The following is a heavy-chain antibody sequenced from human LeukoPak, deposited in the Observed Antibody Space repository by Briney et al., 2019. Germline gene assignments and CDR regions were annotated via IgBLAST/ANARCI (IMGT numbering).Heavy chain of an antibody. CDR3: ARGGYSGYDLFRKYYYMDV. V-gene: IGHV1-2*02. J-gene: IGHJ6*03. CDR1: GYTFTSYY. Sequence: AASLKVSCKASGYTFTSYYMHWVRQAPGQGLEWMGWINPNSGGTNYAQKFQGRVTMTRDTSISTAYMELSRLRSDDTAVYYCARGGYSGYDLFRKYYYMDVWGKGTTVTVSS. D-gene: IGHD5-12*01. CDR2: INPNSGGT.